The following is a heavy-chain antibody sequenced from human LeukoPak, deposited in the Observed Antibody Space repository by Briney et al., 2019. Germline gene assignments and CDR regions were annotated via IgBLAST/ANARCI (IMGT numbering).Heavy chain of an antibody. CDR1: GFTFTNHW. CDR2: IDSDGSST. CDR3: TRGTAVVAGIDF. Sequence: GGSLRLSCAASGFTFTNHWMHWVRKAPGKGLVWVSHIDSDGSSTTYGDPAKGRFTVSRDNAKNTVYLQLNSLRAEDTAVYYCTRGTAVVAGIDFWGHGTLVTVSS. J-gene: IGHJ4*01. V-gene: IGHV3-74*03. D-gene: IGHD6-19*01.